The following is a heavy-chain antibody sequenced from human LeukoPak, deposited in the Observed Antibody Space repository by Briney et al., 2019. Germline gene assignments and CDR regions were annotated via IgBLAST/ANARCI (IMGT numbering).Heavy chain of an antibody. CDR2: ISGSGLST. D-gene: IGHD5-18*01. CDR3: ANQYSYGLFDS. Sequence: GGSLRLSXAGSGFTFSDYAMTWVRQAPGKGLEWVSGISGSGLSTYYTDSVKGRFTISRDNSKNTLYMQMNSLRAKDTALYYCANQYSYGLFDSWGQGTLVTVSS. CDR1: GFTFSDYA. V-gene: IGHV3-23*01. J-gene: IGHJ4*02.